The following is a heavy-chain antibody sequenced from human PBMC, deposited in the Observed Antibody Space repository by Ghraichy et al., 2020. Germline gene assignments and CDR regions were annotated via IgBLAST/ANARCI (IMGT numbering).Heavy chain of an antibody. CDR2: IYYDGST. D-gene: IGHD2/OR15-2a*01. CDR1: GGSINSYY. V-gene: IGHV4-59*08. Sequence: SETLSLTCTVSGGSINSYYWNWIRQPPVKTLEWIGYIYYDGSTNYNPSLKHRISISVDTSKNQFSLKVNSVTAADTAAYYCARSDSPPEVLPLTMPFDSWGQGSLVTVSS. CDR3: ARSDSPPEVLPLTMPFDS. J-gene: IGHJ4*02.